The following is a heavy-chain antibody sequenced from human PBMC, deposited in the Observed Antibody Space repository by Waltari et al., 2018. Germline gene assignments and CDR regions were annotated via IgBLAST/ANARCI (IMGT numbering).Heavy chain of an antibody. CDR1: GGDISRGNW. CDR3: STLGELSL. Sequence: QLQESGPGLVKPSGTLSLSCAVSGGDISRGNWWTRVRQPPEKGLEWIGEISHTATTKYNPALKSRVSISEDKSKNQFSMRLNSVTAADTAVYYCSTLGELSLWGQGALVVVSS. CDR2: ISHTATT. V-gene: IGHV4-4*02. J-gene: IGHJ4*02. D-gene: IGHD3-16*02.